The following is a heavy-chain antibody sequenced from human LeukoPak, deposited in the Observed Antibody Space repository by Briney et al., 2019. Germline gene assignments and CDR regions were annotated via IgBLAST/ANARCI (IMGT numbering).Heavy chain of an antibody. D-gene: IGHD6-19*01. J-gene: IGHJ4*02. V-gene: IGHV3-30*18. CDR3: AKDVNSRGRAYYFDY. CDR2: ISYDGSNK. Sequence: GGSLRLSCAASGFTFSGYGMHWVRQAPGKGLEWVAVISYDGSNKYYADSVKGRFTISRDNSKNTLYLQMNSLRAEDTAVYYCAKDVNSRGRAYYFDYWGQGTLVTVSS. CDR1: GFTFSGYG.